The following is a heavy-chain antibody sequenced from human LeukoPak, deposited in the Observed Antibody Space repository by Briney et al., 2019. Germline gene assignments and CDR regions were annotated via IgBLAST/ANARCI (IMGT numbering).Heavy chain of an antibody. V-gene: IGHV3-23*01. Sequence: GGSLRLSCAASGFTFSSYAMSWVRQAPGKGLEWVSAISGSGGSTYYADSVKGRFTISRDNSKNTLYLQMNSLRAEDTAVYYCAKDWYITGTTLLFDYWGQGTLVTVSS. CDR1: GFTFSSYA. J-gene: IGHJ4*02. CDR2: ISGSGGST. D-gene: IGHD1-20*01. CDR3: AKDWYITGTTLLFDY.